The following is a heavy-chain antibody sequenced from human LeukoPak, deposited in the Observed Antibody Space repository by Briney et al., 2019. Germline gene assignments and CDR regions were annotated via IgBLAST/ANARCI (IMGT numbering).Heavy chain of an antibody. J-gene: IGHJ4*02. D-gene: IGHD1-26*01. Sequence: PGGSLRLSCAASGFTFSSYSMNWVRQAPGKGLEWVANIKQDGSEKYYVDSVKGRFTISRDNSKNTLYLQMNDLRPEDTAVYYCAKTQLVGSYHPPGYCGQGTLVTVSS. CDR1: GFTFSSYS. V-gene: IGHV3-7*01. CDR3: AKTQLVGSYHPPGY. CDR2: IKQDGSEK.